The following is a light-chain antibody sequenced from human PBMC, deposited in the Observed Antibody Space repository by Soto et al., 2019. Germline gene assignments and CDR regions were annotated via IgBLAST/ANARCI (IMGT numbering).Light chain of an antibody. V-gene: IGLV2-11*01. Sequence: QSALTQPRSVSGSPGQSVTISCTGTSSDVGDYNYVSWYQQHPGKAPKLMIYDVSKRPSGVPDRFSGSKSGNTASLTISGLQAEDEADYHCCSYAGSYSWVFGGGTKLNVL. CDR3: CSYAGSYSWV. J-gene: IGLJ3*02. CDR1: SSDVGDYNY. CDR2: DVS.